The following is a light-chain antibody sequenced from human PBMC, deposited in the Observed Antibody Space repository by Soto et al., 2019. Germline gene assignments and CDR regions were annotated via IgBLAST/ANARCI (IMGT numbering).Light chain of an antibody. CDR1: SSDVGSYNL. V-gene: IGLV2-23*02. CDR2: EVT. Sequence: QSVLTHPASVSGSPGQSITISCTGTSSDVGSYNLVSWYQHHPGKAPKLMIYEVTKRPSGVSNRFSGSKSGNTASLTISGLQAEDEADYYCCSYAGSTTFVVFGGGTKLTVL. CDR3: CSYAGSTTFVV. J-gene: IGLJ2*01.